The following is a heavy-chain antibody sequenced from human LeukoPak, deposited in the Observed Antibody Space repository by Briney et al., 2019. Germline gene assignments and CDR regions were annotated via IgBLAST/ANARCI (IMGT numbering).Heavy chain of an antibody. CDR3: ATVIGDS. CDR2: ISSDGGST. D-gene: IGHD7-27*01. V-gene: IGHV3-64*01. Sequence: GGSLRLSCAASGFTFSSYAMHWVRQAPGKGLEYVSAISSDGGSTYYANSVKGRFTISRDDSKNTLYLRMGSLTAEDMAVYYCATVIGDSWGQGTLVTVSS. J-gene: IGHJ5*02. CDR1: GFTFSSYA.